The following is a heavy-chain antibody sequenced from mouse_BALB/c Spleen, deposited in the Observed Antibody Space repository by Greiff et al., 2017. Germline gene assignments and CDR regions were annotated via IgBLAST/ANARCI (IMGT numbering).Heavy chain of an antibody. D-gene: IGHD1-2*01. V-gene: IGHV7-3*02. CDR2: IRNKANGYTT. Sequence: EVQLVESGGGLVQPGGSLRLSCATSGFTFTDYYMSWVRQPPGKALEWLGFIRNKANGYTTEYSASVKGRFTISRDNSQSILYLQMNTLRAEDSATYYCAKGPLSTATLYYYAMDYWGQGTSVTVSS. J-gene: IGHJ4*01. CDR3: AKGPLSTATLYYYAMDY. CDR1: GFTFTDYY.